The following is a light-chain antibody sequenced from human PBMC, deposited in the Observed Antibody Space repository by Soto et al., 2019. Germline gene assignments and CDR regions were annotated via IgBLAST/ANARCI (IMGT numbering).Light chain of an antibody. Sequence: EIVLTQSPGTLSLSPGERATLSCRASQSVSSSYLAWYQQKPGQAPRLLMYGASTRATDIPARFSGSGSGTEFTLTISSLQSEDFAVYYCQQYNNWPRDTFGQGTRLEIK. V-gene: IGKV3-15*01. CDR3: QQYNNWPRDT. CDR2: GAS. J-gene: IGKJ5*01. CDR1: QSVSSSY.